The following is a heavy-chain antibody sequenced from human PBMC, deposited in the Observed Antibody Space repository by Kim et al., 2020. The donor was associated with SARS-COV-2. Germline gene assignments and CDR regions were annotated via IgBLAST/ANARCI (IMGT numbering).Heavy chain of an antibody. CDR3: AKGYYGSGTSRGMDV. J-gene: IGHJ6*02. V-gene: IGHV3-23*01. Sequence: DSVLARFTISRDNSRNTFDLQMNSLRAEDTALYYCAKGYYGSGTSRGMDVWGQGTTVTVSS. D-gene: IGHD3-10*01.